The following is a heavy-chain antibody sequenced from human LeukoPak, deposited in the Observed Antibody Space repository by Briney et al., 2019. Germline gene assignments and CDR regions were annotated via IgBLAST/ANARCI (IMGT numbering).Heavy chain of an antibody. D-gene: IGHD3-22*01. CDR3: ARAPYYYDSSGHYAGYFDY. V-gene: IGHV3-23*01. CDR2: ISGSGGST. CDR1: GFTFGDYA. Sequence: GGSLSLSCTASGFTFGDYAMSWVRQAPGKGLEWVSAISGSGGSTYYADSVKGRFTISRDNAKNSLYLQMNSLRAEDTAVYYCARAPYYYDSSGHYAGYFDYWGQGTLVTVSS. J-gene: IGHJ4*02.